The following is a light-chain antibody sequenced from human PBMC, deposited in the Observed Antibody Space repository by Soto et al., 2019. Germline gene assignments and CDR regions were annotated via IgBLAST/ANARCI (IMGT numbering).Light chain of an antibody. CDR2: NTN. CDR3: VLYMGSGIRV. CDR1: SGSVSTSYY. Sequence: QAVVTQEASFSVSPGGTVTLTCGLSSGSVSTSYYPSWYQQSPGQAPRTLIYNTNTRSSGVPDRFSGSILGNKAALSITGAQADDESDYYCVLYMGSGIRVFGGGTKLTVL. J-gene: IGLJ3*02. V-gene: IGLV8-61*01.